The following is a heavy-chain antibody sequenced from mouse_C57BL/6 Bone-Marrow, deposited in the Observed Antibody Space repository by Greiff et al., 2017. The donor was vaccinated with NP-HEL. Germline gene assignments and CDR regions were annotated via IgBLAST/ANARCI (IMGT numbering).Heavy chain of an antibody. CDR3: AGSGTRGSSFYYAMDY. V-gene: IGHV1-80*01. CDR2: IYPGGGDT. J-gene: IGHJ4*01. CDR1: GYAFSSYW. D-gene: IGHD1-1*01. Sequence: VQLQQSGAELVKPGASVKISCKASGYAFSSYWLNWVKQRPGKGLEWIGQIYPGGGDTNYNGKFKGQATLTADKSSTTAYMQLSSLTSEDSAVYFDAGSGTRGSSFYYAMDYWGQGTSVTVSS.